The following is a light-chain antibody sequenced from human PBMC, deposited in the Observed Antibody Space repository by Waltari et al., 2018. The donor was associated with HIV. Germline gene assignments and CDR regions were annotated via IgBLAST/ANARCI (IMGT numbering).Light chain of an antibody. J-gene: IGLJ3*02. CDR2: GEN. CDR1: SVRSYY. V-gene: IGLV3-19*01. CDR3: NSRDSSGHWF. Sequence: SSELAQDPAVSVALGQTVRITCQGDSVRSYYASWYQQKPGQAPLLVVYGENNRPSGLPDRFSGSSSGNTASLTFAGGQAEDEADYYCNSRDSSGHWFFGGGTKVTVL.